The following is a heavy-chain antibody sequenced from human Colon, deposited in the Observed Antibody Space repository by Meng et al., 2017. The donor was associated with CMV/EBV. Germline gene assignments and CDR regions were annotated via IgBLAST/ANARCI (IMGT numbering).Heavy chain of an antibody. J-gene: IGHJ6*02. CDR3: ARDLYCSSTSCYRATPGYYYYGMDV. CDR1: GYTFTGYY. CDR2: INPNSGGT. Sequence: ASVKVSCKASGYTFTGYYMHWVRQAPGQGLEWMGWINPNSGGTNYAQKFQGWVTMTRDTSISTAYMELSRLRSDDTAVYYCARDLYCSSTSCYRATPGYYYYGMDVWGQGTTVTVSS. D-gene: IGHD2-2*01. V-gene: IGHV1-2*04.